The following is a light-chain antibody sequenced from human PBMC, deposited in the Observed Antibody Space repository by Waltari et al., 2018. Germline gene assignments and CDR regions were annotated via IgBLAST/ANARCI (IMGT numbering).Light chain of an antibody. V-gene: IGKV3-15*01. Sequence: EMVMTQSPASLSVSPGETATLSCRASQSVNTDLAWYQQKPGQAPRLFIYGASTRTTDVPARFSGSGSGTEFTLTISSLQSEYFAVYYCQQYNTWPSVTFGQGTRLQIK. CDR1: QSVNTD. CDR2: GAS. J-gene: IGKJ5*01. CDR3: QQYNTWPSVT.